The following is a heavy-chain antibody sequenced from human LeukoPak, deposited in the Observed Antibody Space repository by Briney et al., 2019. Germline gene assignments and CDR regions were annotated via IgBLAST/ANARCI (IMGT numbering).Heavy chain of an antibody. J-gene: IGHJ3*02. Sequence: ASVKVSCKASGYTFTSYGISWVRQAPGQGLEWMGWISAYNGNTNYAQKLQGRVTMTTDTSTSTAYMELRSLRSVDTAVYYCARDELRTDAFDIWGQGTMVTVSS. V-gene: IGHV1-18*01. CDR3: ARDELRTDAFDI. D-gene: IGHD1-7*01. CDR2: ISAYNGNT. CDR1: GYTFTSYG.